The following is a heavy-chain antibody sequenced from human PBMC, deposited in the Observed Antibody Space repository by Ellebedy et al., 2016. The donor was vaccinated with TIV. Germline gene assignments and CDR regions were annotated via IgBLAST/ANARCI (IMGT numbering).Heavy chain of an antibody. CDR2: ITSSGDIK. D-gene: IGHD2-2*01. V-gene: IGHV3-11*01. CDR1: GFNFSDYY. Sequence: GGSLRLSCAGSGFNFSDYYMSWVRQAPGKGLEWLAYITSSGDIKYYTDSVKGRFTISRDNANSSLHLQMNRLEAEDTAVYYCTRDPGSTRFYYYYGMDVWGQGTTVTVSS. J-gene: IGHJ6*02. CDR3: TRDPGSTRFYYYYGMDV.